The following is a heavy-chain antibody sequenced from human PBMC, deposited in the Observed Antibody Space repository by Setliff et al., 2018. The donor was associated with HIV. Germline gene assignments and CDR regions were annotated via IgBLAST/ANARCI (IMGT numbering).Heavy chain of an antibody. V-gene: IGHV4-34*01. D-gene: IGHD2-21*01. J-gene: IGHJ4*02. Sequence: SETLSLTCAVYGGSFSDHSWSWMRQPPGKGLEWIGEINHSGDNNYNPSLKSRVTMSVDTSKNQFSLKLKSMTATDTAVYYCARGVVMRGIIVGRPLDSWGRGTLVTVSS. CDR2: INHSGDN. CDR1: GGSFSDHS. CDR3: ARGVVMRGIIVGRPLDS.